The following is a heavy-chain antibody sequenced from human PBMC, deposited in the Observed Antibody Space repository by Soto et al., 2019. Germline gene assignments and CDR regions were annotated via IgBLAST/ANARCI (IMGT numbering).Heavy chain of an antibody. V-gene: IGHV4-34*01. CDR3: ARGDGSGSTKGLIDY. CDR1: GGSFSNYY. D-gene: IGHD3-10*01. Sequence: SETLSLTCAVYGGSFSNYYWTWIRQPPGKGLEWIGEIDHSGSTNYNPSLKGRVTISEDTSKNQFSLNLNSVTAADTAVYYCARGDGSGSTKGLIDYWGQGTLVTVSS. J-gene: IGHJ4*02. CDR2: IDHSGST.